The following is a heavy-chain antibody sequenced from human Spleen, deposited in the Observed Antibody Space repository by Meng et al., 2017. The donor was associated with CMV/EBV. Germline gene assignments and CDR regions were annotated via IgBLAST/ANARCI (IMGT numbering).Heavy chain of an antibody. CDR2: INSEGSST. D-gene: IGHD1-7*01. CDR1: RFTFSNYW. Sequence: GGSLRLSCAAARFTFSNYWMHWVRQAPGKGLVWVSRINSEGSSTSYADSVKGRFTISRDNAKNTVYLQMNSLRAEDTAVYYCARGNCYGMDVWGQGTTVTVSS. CDR3: ARGNCYGMDV. J-gene: IGHJ6*02. V-gene: IGHV3-74*01.